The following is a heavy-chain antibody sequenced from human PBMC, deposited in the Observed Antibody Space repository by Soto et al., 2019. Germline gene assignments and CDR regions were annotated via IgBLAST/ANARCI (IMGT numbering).Heavy chain of an antibody. V-gene: IGHV1-69*13. CDR2: IIPIFGTA. CDR3: ARDSLHYYGSGSPDSYYGMDV. Sequence: AASVKVSCKASGGTFSSYSISWVRQAPGQGLEWMGGIIPIFGTANYAQKFQGRVTITADESTSTAYMELSSLRSEDTAVYYCARDSLHYYGSGSPDSYYGMDVWGQGTTVTVSS. D-gene: IGHD3-10*01. J-gene: IGHJ6*02. CDR1: GGTFSSYS.